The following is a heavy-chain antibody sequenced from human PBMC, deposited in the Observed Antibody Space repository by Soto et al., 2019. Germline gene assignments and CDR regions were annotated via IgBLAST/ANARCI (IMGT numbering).Heavy chain of an antibody. CDR3: ARHFGNYGDWAFDC. Sequence: QVLLQESGPGLVKPSETLSLTCTVSGGSISASSHYWAWIRQPPGKGLEWIATINYSGRSYYNPSLRSRVTISVDTSRDQFALNLNSVTAADTAVYYCARHFGNYGDWAFDCWGQGTLVTVSS. CDR2: INYSGRS. J-gene: IGHJ4*02. CDR1: GGSISASSHY. V-gene: IGHV4-39*01. D-gene: IGHD4-17*01.